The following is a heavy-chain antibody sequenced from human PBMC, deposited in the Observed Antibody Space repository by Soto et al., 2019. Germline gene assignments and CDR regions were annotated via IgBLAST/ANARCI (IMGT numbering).Heavy chain of an antibody. CDR2: INAGNGNT. CDR1: GYTFTSSA. CDR3: ARAGGPLWVVELWSLEDYYGMDV. Sequence: QVQLVQSGAEVKKPGASVKVSCKASGYTFTSSAMHWVRQAPGQRLEWMGWINAGNGNTKYSQKCQGRVTITRATSASTACMELRSLRSEDTAVYYCARAGGPLWVVELWSLEDYYGMDVWGQGTTVTVSS. J-gene: IGHJ6*02. D-gene: IGHD3-10*01. V-gene: IGHV1-3*01.